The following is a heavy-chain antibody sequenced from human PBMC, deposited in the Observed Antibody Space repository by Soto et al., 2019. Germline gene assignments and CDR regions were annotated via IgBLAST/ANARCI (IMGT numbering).Heavy chain of an antibody. CDR2: ISNDGSNK. J-gene: IGHJ3*02. CDR1: GVTFSSYS. V-gene: IGHV3-30-3*01. CDR3: ARDDAFDI. Sequence: GGSLRLSCAAWGVTFSSYSMHWVRQAPGKGLEWVAVISNDGSNKYYADSVKGRFTISRDNSKNTLYLQMNSLRAEDTAVYYCARDDAFDIWGQGTMVTVSS.